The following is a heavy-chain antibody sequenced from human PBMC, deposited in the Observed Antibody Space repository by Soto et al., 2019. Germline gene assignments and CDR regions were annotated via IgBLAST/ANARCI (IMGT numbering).Heavy chain of an antibody. CDR1: GGSISSGGYY. CDR3: ARVDAGAPYSSHRPWWFDP. V-gene: IGHV4-31*03. CDR2: IYYSGST. J-gene: IGHJ5*02. D-gene: IGHD6-13*01. Sequence: PSETLFLTCTVSGGSISSGGYYWSWIRQHPGKGLEWIGYIYYSGSTYYNPSLKSRVTISVDTSKNQFSLKLSSVTAADTAVYYCARVDAGAPYSSHRPWWFDPWGQGTLVTVSS.